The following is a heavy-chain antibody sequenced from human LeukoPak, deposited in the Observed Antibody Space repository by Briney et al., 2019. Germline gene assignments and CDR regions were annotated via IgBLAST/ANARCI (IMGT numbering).Heavy chain of an antibody. CDR2: ISAYNGNT. D-gene: IGHD1-26*01. Sequence: ASVKVSCKASGYTFTSYGISWVRQAPGQGLEWMGWISAYNGNTNYAQKLQGRVTVTTDTSTSTAYMELRSPRSDDTAVYYCARRGSYFSDYFDYWGQGTLVTVSS. CDR3: ARRGSYFSDYFDY. CDR1: GYTFTSYG. V-gene: IGHV1-18*01. J-gene: IGHJ4*02.